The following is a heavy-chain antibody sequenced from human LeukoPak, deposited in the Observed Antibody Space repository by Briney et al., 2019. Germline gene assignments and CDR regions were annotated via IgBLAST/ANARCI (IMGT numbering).Heavy chain of an antibody. CDR1: GGSISGWY. J-gene: IGHJ3*02. CDR2: IYGSGYT. D-gene: IGHD6-13*01. CDR3: ARDNPLLIADAFDI. V-gene: IGHV4-59*01. Sequence: SETLSLTCTVSGGSISGWYWSWIRQPPGKGLEWIGNIYGSGYTNYNPSLKSRVTISVDTSKNQFSLKLSSVTAADTAVYYCARDNPLLIADAFDIWGQGTMVTVSS.